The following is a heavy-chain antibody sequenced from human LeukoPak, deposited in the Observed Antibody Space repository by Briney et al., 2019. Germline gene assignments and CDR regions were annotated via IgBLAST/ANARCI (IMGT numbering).Heavy chain of an antibody. D-gene: IGHD3-22*01. CDR1: GGSFSGYY. CDR3: ARGPGGYDSSGYAFDI. Sequence: PSETLSLTCAVYGGSFSGYYWSWIRQPPGKGLEWIGEINHSGSTNYNPSLKSRVTISVDTSKNQFSLKLSSVTAADTAVYYCARGPGGYDSSGYAFDIWGQGTMVTVSS. V-gene: IGHV4-34*01. CDR2: INHSGST. J-gene: IGHJ3*02.